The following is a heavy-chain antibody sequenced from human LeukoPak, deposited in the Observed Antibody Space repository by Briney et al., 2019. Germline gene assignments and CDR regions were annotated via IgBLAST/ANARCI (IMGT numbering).Heavy chain of an antibody. D-gene: IGHD3-22*01. V-gene: IGHV3-11*04. J-gene: IGHJ4*02. CDR3: ARERTYYYDSSGYHNDY. CDR1: GGSFSGYY. Sequence: PSETLSLTCAVYGGSFSGYYWSWIRQAPGKGLEWVSYISSSGSTIYYADSVKGRFTISRDNAKNSLYLQMNSLRAEDTAVYYCARERTYYYDSSGYHNDYWGQGTLVTVSS. CDR2: ISSSGSTI.